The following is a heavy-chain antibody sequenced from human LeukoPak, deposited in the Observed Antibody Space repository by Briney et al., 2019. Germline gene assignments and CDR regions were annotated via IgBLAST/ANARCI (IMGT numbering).Heavy chain of an antibody. D-gene: IGHD6-6*01. V-gene: IGHV3-20*04. Sequence: GGSLRLSCEASGFTFEDYGMTWVRQRPGKGLEYVCEINWNGDNPVYENSLRGRFTISRDNAKNSVYLQMSSLRVEDTAVYYCARQSMAARRWDYWGQGTLVTVSS. J-gene: IGHJ4*02. CDR3: ARQSMAARRWDY. CDR2: INWNGDNP. CDR1: GFTFEDYG.